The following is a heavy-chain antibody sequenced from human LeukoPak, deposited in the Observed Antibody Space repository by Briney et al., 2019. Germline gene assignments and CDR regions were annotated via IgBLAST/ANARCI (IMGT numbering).Heavy chain of an antibody. CDR1: DGSISSYY. CDR2: IYYSGGT. D-gene: IGHD4/OR15-4a*01. V-gene: IGHV4-59*01. Sequence: SETPSLTCTVSDGSISSYYWSWIRQPPGKGLEWIGYIYYSGGTNYNPSLKSRVTISVDTSKNQFSLKLNSVTAADTAVYYCARGTNYMGRVFDYWGHGTLVTVSS. CDR3: ARGTNYMGRVFDY. J-gene: IGHJ4*01.